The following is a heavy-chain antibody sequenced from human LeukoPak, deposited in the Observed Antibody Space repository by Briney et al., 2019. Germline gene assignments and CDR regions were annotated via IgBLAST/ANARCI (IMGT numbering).Heavy chain of an antibody. J-gene: IGHJ4*02. CDR3: ARVVCSGGSCYSDY. Sequence: PSETLSLTCTVSGGSISNYNWSWIRQPPGKGLEWIGYIYYSGSTNYNPSLRSRVTISVDTSKNEFSLKLSSVTAADTAVYYCARVVCSGGSCYSDYWGQGTQVTVSS. D-gene: IGHD2-15*01. CDR2: IYYSGST. V-gene: IGHV4-59*01. CDR1: GGSISNYN.